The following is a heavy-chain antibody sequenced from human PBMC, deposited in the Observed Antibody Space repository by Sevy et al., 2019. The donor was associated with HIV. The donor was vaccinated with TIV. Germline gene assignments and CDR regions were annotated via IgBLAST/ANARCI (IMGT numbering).Heavy chain of an antibody. CDR3: ARGADITIFGVDDY. V-gene: IGHV7-4-1*02. Sequence: ASVKVSCKASGYTFTSYAMNWVRQAPGQGLEWMGWINTNTGNPTYAQVFTGRFVFSLDTSVSTAYMQISSLKAEDTAVYYCARGADITIFGVDDYWGQGTLVTVSS. CDR1: GYTFTSYA. D-gene: IGHD3-3*01. J-gene: IGHJ4*02. CDR2: INTNTGNP.